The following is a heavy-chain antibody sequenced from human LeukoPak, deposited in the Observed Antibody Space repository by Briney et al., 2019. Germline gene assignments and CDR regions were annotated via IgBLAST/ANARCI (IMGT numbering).Heavy chain of an antibody. CDR3: ARSRGSAFDY. D-gene: IGHD1-26*01. V-gene: IGHV6-1*01. CDR1: GDSVSSSSAT. Sequence: SQTLSLTFAISGDSVSSSSATWNWLRQSPARGLEWLGTTSYRSKWYNEYALSVKSRITLHPDTSKNQFSLQLNSVTPEDSAVYYCARSRGSAFDYWGQGTLVTVSS. J-gene: IGHJ4*02. CDR2: TSYRSKWYN.